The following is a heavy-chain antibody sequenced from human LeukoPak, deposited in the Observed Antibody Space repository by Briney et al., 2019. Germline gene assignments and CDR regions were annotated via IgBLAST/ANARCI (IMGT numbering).Heavy chain of an antibody. CDR1: GFTFSRYS. CDR2: ISSSSSFI. V-gene: IGHV3-21*01. J-gene: IGHJ4*02. D-gene: IGHD3-22*01. CDR3: ARDYYDSSGNDY. Sequence: GGSLRLSCAASGFTFSRYSMNWVRQAPGKGLEWVSSISSSSSFIYYADSVKGRFTISRDNAKNTLYLQMNSLRAEDTAVYYCARDYYDSSGNDYWGQGTLVTVSS.